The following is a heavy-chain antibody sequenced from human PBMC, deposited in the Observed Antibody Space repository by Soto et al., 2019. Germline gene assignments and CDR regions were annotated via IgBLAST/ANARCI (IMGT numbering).Heavy chain of an antibody. CDR2: IKSKTDGGTT. J-gene: IGHJ4*02. V-gene: IGHV3-15*07. Sequence: PAGSLRLSCAASGFTPSNAWMNWFRHPPGKGLEWVGRIKSKTDGGTTDYAAPVKGRFTISRDDSKNTLYLQMNSLKTEDTAVYYCTTDGSSMIVSTIQWFDYWGQGT. D-gene: IGHD3-22*01. CDR1: GFTPSNAW. CDR3: TTDGSSMIVSTIQWFDY.